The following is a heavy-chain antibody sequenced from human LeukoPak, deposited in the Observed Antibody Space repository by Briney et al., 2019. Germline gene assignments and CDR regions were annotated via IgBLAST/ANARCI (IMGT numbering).Heavy chain of an antibody. CDR1: GFTFDDYA. Sequence: GGSLRLSCAASGFTFDDYAMHWVRQAPGKGLEWVSGISWNSGSIGYADSVKGRFTISRDNAKNSLYLQMNSLRAEDTALYYCAKDGYSIVWLDYWGQGTLVTVSS. CDR2: ISWNSGSI. V-gene: IGHV3-9*01. D-gene: IGHD6-19*01. CDR3: AKDGYSIVWLDY. J-gene: IGHJ4*02.